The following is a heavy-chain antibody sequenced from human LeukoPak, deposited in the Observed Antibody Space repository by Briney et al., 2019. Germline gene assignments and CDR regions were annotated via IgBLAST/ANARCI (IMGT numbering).Heavy chain of an antibody. CDR2: ISYDGSNK. J-gene: IGHJ5*02. CDR3: ARDRSGITMVRGVTNWFDP. Sequence: AASXFTFSSYGMHWVRQAPGKGLEWVAVISYDGSNKYYADSVKGRFTISRDNSKNTLYLQMNSLRAEDTAVYYCARDRSGITMVRGVTNWFDPWGQGTLVTVSS. D-gene: IGHD3-10*01. V-gene: IGHV3-30*03. CDR1: XFTFSSYG.